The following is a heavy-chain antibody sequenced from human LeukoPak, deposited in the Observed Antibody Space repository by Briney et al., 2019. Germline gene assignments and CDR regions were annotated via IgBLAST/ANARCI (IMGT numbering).Heavy chain of an antibody. CDR1: GLTFSKSW. CDR3: ARVSGLGMNEHYQH. V-gene: IGHV3-74*01. J-gene: IGHJ1*01. Sequence: GGSLRLSCEASGLTFSKSWMHWVRQAPGKGLVWVSRIDNHGRTTSYADSVKGRFTISRDNAKNTLYLQMNSLRAEDTAVYYCARVSGLGMNEHYQHWGQGTLVTVPS. CDR2: IDNHGRTT. D-gene: IGHD3-10*01.